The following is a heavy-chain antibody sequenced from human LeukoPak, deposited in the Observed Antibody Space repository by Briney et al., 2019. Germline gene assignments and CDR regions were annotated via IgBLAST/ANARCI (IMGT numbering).Heavy chain of an antibody. CDR1: GFTFSSYG. D-gene: IGHD2-2*01. J-gene: IGHJ4*02. CDR2: IRYDGSNK. Sequence: PGGSLRLSCAASGFTFSSYGMHWVRQAPGKGLGWVAFIRYDGSNKYYADSVKGRFTISRDNSKNTLYLQMNSLRAEDTAVYYCAKVWDCSSTSCSFDYWGQGTLVTVSS. V-gene: IGHV3-30*02. CDR3: AKVWDCSSTSCSFDY.